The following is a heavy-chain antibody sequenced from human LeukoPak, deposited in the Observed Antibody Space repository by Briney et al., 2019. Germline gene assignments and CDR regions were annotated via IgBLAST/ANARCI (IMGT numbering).Heavy chain of an antibody. CDR3: ARDGIRSWFDP. J-gene: IGHJ5*02. Sequence: ASVKVSCTASGGTFTSYAISWVRQAPGQGLAWMGRIIPILGIANYAEKFQGIVTITADKSTSTAYMELSSLRSEDTAVYYCARDGIRSWFDPWGRGTLVTVSS. CDR1: GGTFTSYA. D-gene: IGHD1-14*01. CDR2: IIPILGIA. V-gene: IGHV1-69*04.